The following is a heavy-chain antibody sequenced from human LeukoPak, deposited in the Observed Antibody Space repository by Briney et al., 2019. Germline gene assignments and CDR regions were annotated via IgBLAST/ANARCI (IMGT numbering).Heavy chain of an antibody. V-gene: IGHV5-51*01. CDR1: GYSFTSYW. CDR3: ARLRRGIGYCSGGSCYSVDHAFDI. J-gene: IGHJ3*02. CDR2: IYPGDSDT. Sequence: GESLKISCKGSGYSFTSYWIGWVRQMPGKGLEWMGIIYPGDSDTRYSPSFQGQVTISADKSISTAYLQWSSLKASDTAMYYCARLRRGIGYCSGGSCYSVDHAFDIWSQGTMVTVSS. D-gene: IGHD2-15*01.